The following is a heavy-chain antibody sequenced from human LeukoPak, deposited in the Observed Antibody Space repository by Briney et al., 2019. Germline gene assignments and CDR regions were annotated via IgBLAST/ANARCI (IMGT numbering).Heavy chain of an antibody. J-gene: IGHJ4*02. CDR1: GGSISSSSYY. CDR2: IFYTGSA. D-gene: IGHD3-22*01. V-gene: IGHV4-39*07. CDR3: ARLRYTGYYDSSGYYYFDY. Sequence: SETLSLTCTVSGGSISSSSYYWGWIRQPPGKGLEWIGSIFYTGSANYSPSLKSRVTMSVDTSKNQFSLKLSSVTAADTAVYYCARLRYTGYYDSSGYYYFDYWGQGTLVTVSS.